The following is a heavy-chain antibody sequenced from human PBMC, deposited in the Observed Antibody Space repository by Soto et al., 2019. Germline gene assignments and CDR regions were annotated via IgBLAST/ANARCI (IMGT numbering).Heavy chain of an antibody. J-gene: IGHJ5*02. Sequence: SATLSITCTVSGGSISNYYWSWIRQPAGKGLEWLGRIHDSGSSAYNPSLKSRVTMSTDTSKNQFSLNLNSVTAADTAVYYCARGGASSKWLDPWGQGILVTVSS. V-gene: IGHV4-4*07. CDR3: ARGGASSKWLDP. CDR1: GGSISNYY. D-gene: IGHD6-13*01. CDR2: IHDSGSS.